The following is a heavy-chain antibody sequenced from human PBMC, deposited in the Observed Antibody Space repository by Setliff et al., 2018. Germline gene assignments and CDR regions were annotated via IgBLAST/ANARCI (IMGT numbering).Heavy chain of an antibody. V-gene: IGHV3-48*04. CDR3: ARDVFDFRAGQAGP. D-gene: IGHD3-3*01. CDR1: GFSFRNCW. CDR2: ITTSGSTI. Sequence: SGGSLRLSCVATGFSFRNCWASWVRQAPGKGLEWISYITTSGSTIYYADSVKGRFTIPRDNAKNSLYLQMNSLRVEDTAVYYCARDVFDFRAGQAGPWGQGTLVTVSS. J-gene: IGHJ5*02.